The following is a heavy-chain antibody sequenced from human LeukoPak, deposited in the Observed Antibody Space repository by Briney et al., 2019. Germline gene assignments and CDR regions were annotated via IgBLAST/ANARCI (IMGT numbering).Heavy chain of an antibody. CDR1: GVSIRSHY. J-gene: IGHJ4*02. CDR2: IYYSGDT. CDR3: ARGLRLWSGPFDD. Sequence: SETLSLTCTVSGVSIRSHYWSWIRQPPGKGLEWIGYIYYSGDTNYNPSLRSRVTLSIDTSKNQFSPNPNSVTAADTAVYYCARGLRLWSGPFDDWGQGTLVTVSS. D-gene: IGHD5-12*01. V-gene: IGHV4-59*08.